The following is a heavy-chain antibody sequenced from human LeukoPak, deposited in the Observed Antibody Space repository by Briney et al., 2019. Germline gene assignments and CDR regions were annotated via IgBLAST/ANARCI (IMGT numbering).Heavy chain of an antibody. Sequence: PSETLSLTCTVSGGSISSYYWSWIRQPPGKGVEWIGYIYYSGSTNYNPPLKSRVTISVDTSKNQFSLKLSSVTAADTAVYYCARAYPYCSSTSCYSMHMDVWGKGTTVTVSS. J-gene: IGHJ6*03. CDR3: ARAYPYCSSTSCYSMHMDV. V-gene: IGHV4-59*01. CDR1: GGSISSYY. D-gene: IGHD2-2*01. CDR2: IYYSGST.